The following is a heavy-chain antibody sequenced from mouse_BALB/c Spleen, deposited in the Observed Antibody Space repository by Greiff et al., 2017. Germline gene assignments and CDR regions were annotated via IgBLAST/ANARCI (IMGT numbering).Heavy chain of an antibody. Sequence: QVQLKQSGPGLVQPSQSLSITCTVSGFSLTSYGVHWVRQSPGKGLEWLGVIWSGGSTDYNAAFISRLSISKDNSKSQVFFKMNSLQTDDTARYYCARDRRSGKTYAMDYWGQGTSVTVSS. CDR3: ARDRRSGKTYAMDY. CDR2: IWSGGST. D-gene: IGHD4-1*01. V-gene: IGHV2-2*01. CDR1: GFSLTSYG. J-gene: IGHJ4*01.